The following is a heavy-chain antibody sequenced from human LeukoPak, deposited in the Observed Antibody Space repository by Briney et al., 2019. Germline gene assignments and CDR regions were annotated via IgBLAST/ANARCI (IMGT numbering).Heavy chain of an antibody. J-gene: IGHJ6*03. Sequence: ASVKVSCKASGYTLTSYYMHWVRQAPGQGLEWMGIINPSGGSTSYAQKFQGRVTMTRDMSTSTVYMELSSLRSEDTAVYYCASYSYGYNYYYYMDVWGKGTTVTVSS. CDR2: INPSGGST. V-gene: IGHV1-46*01. CDR1: GYTLTSYY. D-gene: IGHD5-18*01. CDR3: ASYSYGYNYYYYMDV.